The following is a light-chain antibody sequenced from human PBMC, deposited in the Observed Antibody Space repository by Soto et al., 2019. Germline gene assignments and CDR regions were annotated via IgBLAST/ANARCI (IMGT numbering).Light chain of an antibody. CDR2: STN. CDR1: TGAVTSGHF. J-gene: IGLJ2*01. CDR3: LLYYGGALGV. Sequence: QTVVTQEPSLTVSPGGTVTLTCASTTGAVTSGHFPNCVQQKPGQVPKSLIYSTNDKHSWTPDRFSGSLLGGTDALTLSSVQPEDEAEYYCLLYYGGALGVFGGWTKLTVL. V-gene: IGLV7-43*01.